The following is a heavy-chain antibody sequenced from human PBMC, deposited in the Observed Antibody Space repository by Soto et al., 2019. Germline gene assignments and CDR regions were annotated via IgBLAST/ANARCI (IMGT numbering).Heavy chain of an antibody. D-gene: IGHD5-12*01. CDR2: INHSGST. CDR3: ARGTGRDGYNYFDY. CDR1: GGSFSGYY. V-gene: IGHV4-34*01. J-gene: IGHJ4*02. Sequence: QVQLQQWGAGLLKPSETLSLTCAVYGGSFSGYYWSWIRQPPGKGLEWIGVINHSGSTNYNPSLKSRVTISVDTSKNQFSPKLSSVTAADTAVYYCARGTGRDGYNYFDYWGQGTLVTVSS.